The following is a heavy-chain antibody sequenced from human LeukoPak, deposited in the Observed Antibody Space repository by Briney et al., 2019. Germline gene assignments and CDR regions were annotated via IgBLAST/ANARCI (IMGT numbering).Heavy chain of an antibody. D-gene: IGHD3-9*01. Sequence: SQTLSLTCTVSGGSISSGDYYWSWIRQPPGKGLEWIGYIYYSGSTYYNPSLKSRATISVDTSKNQFSLKLSSVTAADTAVYYCARASILTGYAKWGQGTLVTVSS. CDR3: ARASILTGYAK. J-gene: IGHJ4*02. CDR1: GGSISSGDYY. V-gene: IGHV4-30-4*08. CDR2: IYYSGST.